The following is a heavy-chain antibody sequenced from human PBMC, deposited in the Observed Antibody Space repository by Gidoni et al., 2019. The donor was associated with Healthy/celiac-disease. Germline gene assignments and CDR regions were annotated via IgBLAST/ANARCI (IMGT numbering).Heavy chain of an antibody. D-gene: IGHD1-1*01. V-gene: IGHV3-21*01. CDR3: AREGPGGKQLERPFDY. J-gene: IGHJ4*02. Sequence: EVQLVESGGGLVKPGGSLRLSCAASGFTFGSYSMNWVRQAPGKGLEWVSSISSSSSYIYYAASVKGRFTISRDNAKNSLYLQMNSLRAEDTAVYYCAREGPGGKQLERPFDYWGQGTLVTVSS. CDR1: GFTFGSYS. CDR2: ISSSSSYI.